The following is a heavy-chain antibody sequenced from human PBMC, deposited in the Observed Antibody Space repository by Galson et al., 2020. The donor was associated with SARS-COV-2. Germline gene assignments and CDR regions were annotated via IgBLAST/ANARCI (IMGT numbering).Heavy chain of an antibody. J-gene: IGHJ4*02. CDR3: ARDRRSYYDSSGYQPFDY. D-gene: IGHD3-22*01. Sequence: GGSLRLSCAASGFTFSSYSMNWVRQAPGKGLEWVSYISSSSSTIYYADSVKGRFTISRDNAKNSLYLQMNSLRDEDTAVYYCARDRRSYYDSSGYQPFDYWGQGTLVTVSS. V-gene: IGHV3-48*02. CDR1: GFTFSSYS. CDR2: ISSSSSTI.